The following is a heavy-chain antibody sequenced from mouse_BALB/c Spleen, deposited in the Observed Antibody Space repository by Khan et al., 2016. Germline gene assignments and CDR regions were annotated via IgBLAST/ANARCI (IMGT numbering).Heavy chain of an antibody. CDR2: ISYSGST. J-gene: IGHJ1*01. Sequence: EVQLQESGPGLVKPSQSLSLTCTVTGYSITSDYAWNWIRQFPGNKLEWMGYISYSGSTSYNPSLKSRISITRDTSKNKVFLQLNSVTTEDTATYYCARGGYYRYDGYWYFDVWGAGTTVTVSS. CDR1: GYSITSDYA. D-gene: IGHD2-14*01. V-gene: IGHV3-2*02. CDR3: ARGGYYRYDGYWYFDV.